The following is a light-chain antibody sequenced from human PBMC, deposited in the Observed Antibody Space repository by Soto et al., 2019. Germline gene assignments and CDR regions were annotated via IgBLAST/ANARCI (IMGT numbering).Light chain of an antibody. CDR3: QQRGNLPGA. CDR1: QSVSNY. J-gene: IGKJ5*01. V-gene: IGKV3-11*01. Sequence: EIVVTQSPGTLTLSPGERATLSCRASQSVSNYLAWYQQKPGQVPNLLIYDASSRATGIPARFSGSGTGTDFTLTSGLRMPAELPVYYRQQRGNLPGAIGQGTRLEIK. CDR2: DAS.